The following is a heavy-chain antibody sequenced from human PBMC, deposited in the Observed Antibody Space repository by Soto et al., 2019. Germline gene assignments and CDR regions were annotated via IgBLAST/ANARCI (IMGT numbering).Heavy chain of an antibody. CDR1: GFTFSSYG. CDR3: AREQDSTMAQSFDY. J-gene: IGHJ4*02. CDR2: IWYDGSNK. V-gene: IGHV3-33*01. D-gene: IGHD2-15*01. Sequence: VVSRRISWAASGFTFSSYGMHWVRQAPGKGLEWVAVIWYDGSNKDYADSVKGRFTISRDNYNNTLYLKMNSLRAEDTAVYYCAREQDSTMAQSFDYWGQGALVTVSS.